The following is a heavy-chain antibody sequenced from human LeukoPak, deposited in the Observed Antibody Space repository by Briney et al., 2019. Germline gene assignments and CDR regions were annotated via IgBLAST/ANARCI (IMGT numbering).Heavy chain of an antibody. J-gene: IGHJ4*02. CDR3: ASEDIVATRIPFDY. CDR1: GFTFSSYE. CDR2: ISSSGSTI. V-gene: IGHV3-48*03. Sequence: GGSLRLSCAASGFTFSSYEMNWVRQAPGKGLEWVSYISSSGSTIYYADSVKGRFTISRDNAKNSMYLQMNSLRAEDTAVYYCASEDIVATRIPFDYWGQGTLVTVSS. D-gene: IGHD5-12*01.